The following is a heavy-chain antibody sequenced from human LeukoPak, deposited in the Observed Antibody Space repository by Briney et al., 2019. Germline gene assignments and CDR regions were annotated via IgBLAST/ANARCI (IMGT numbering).Heavy chain of an antibody. V-gene: IGHV4-39*07. D-gene: IGHD3-3*01. Sequence: SETLSLTCTVSGGSISSTIYYWGWIRQPPGKGLEWIGSIYYRGSTYYNPSLKSRVAISVDTSKNQFSLKLSSVTAADTAVYYCARGTFGVGNAFDIWGQGTMVTVSS. CDR3: ARGTFGVGNAFDI. CDR1: GGSISSTIYY. J-gene: IGHJ3*02. CDR2: IYYRGST.